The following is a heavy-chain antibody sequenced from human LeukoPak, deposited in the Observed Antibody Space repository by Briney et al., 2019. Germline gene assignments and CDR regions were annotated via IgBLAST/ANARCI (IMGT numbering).Heavy chain of an antibody. CDR1: GFTFGDYA. CDR2: ISWNSGSI. CDR3: AKDSGGLYCSGGSCYYYDY. V-gene: IGHV3-9*01. J-gene: IGHJ4*02. D-gene: IGHD2-15*01. Sequence: GRSLRLSCAASGFTFGDYAMHWVRQAPGKGLEWVSGISWNSGSIGYADCVKGRFTISRDNAKNSRDLQMNSLRAEDTALYYCAKDSGGLYCSGGSCYYYDYWGQGTLVTVSS.